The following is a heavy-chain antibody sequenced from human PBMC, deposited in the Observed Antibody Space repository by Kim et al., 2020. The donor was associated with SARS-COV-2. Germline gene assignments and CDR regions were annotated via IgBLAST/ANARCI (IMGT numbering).Heavy chain of an antibody. CDR2: ISGDGRST. D-gene: IGHD3-10*01. CDR3: ASSSLWF. Sequence: GGSLRLSCAASGFSFSTYWMHWVRQAPGKGLVWVARISGDGRSTNYADSVKGRFTISRDNAKHRVYLQMNSLRGEDTAMYYCASSSLWFGGQGTLVTVSS. J-gene: IGHJ4*02. V-gene: IGHV3-74*01. CDR1: GFSFSTYW.